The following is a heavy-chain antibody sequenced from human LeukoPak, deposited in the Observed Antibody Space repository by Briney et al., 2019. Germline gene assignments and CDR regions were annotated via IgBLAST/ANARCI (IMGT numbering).Heavy chain of an antibody. Sequence: GGSLRLSCAASGFTFSSYAMSWVRQAPGKGLEWVSAISGSGGSTYYADSVKGRFTISRDNSKNTLYLQMNSLRAEDTAVHYCAKVLYSGYDFDYFDYWGQGTLVTVSS. CDR3: AKVLYSGYDFDYFDY. CDR1: GFTFSSYA. J-gene: IGHJ4*02. CDR2: ISGSGGST. D-gene: IGHD5-12*01. V-gene: IGHV3-23*01.